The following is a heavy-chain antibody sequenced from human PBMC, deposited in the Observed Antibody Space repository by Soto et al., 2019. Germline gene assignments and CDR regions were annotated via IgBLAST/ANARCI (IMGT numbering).Heavy chain of an antibody. D-gene: IGHD1-7*01. CDR3: ARGNNWNYGRNYYYGTDV. CDR2: INPSGGST. Sequence: ASVKVSCKASGYTFTSHYMHWVRQAPGQGLEWMGIINPSGGSTSYAQKFQGRVTMTRDTSTSTVYMELSSLRSEDTAVYYCARGNNWNYGRNYYYGTDVLGQGTTLTVYS. V-gene: IGHV1-46*01. J-gene: IGHJ6*01. CDR1: GYTFTSHY.